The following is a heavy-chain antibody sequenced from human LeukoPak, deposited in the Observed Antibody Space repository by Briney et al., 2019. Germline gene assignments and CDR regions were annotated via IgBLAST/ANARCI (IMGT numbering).Heavy chain of an antibody. CDR2: IFYSGST. CDR1: GGSISSSSYF. V-gene: IGHV4-39*07. D-gene: IGHD1-26*01. CDR3: ARDRRWELLHAFDI. J-gene: IGHJ3*02. Sequence: PSETLSLTCTVSGGSISSSSYFWGWIRQPPGKGLEWIGSIFYSGSTYYNPSLNSRVTISIDTSKNQISLKLSSVTAADTAVYYCARDRRWELLHAFDIWGQGTVVSVSS.